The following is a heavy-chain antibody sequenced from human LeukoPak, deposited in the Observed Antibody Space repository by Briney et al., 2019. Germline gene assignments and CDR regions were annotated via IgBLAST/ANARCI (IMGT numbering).Heavy chain of an antibody. CDR2: FYYSGSA. CDR3: ARDMWLTSF. Sequence: SETLSLTCTVFGVSISSHYWSWIRQPPGRGLEWIGYFYYSGSANYNPSLKSRVTMSVDTSKNQFSLKLSSVTAADTAVYYCARDMWLTSFWGQGTLVTVSS. CDR1: GVSISSHY. J-gene: IGHJ4*02. D-gene: IGHD3-22*01. V-gene: IGHV4-59*11.